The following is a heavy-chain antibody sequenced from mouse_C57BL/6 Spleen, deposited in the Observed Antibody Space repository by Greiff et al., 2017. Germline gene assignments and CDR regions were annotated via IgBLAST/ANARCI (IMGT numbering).Heavy chain of an antibody. V-gene: IGHV1-80*01. CDR1: GYAFSSYW. CDR3: ARSWDAPY. J-gene: IGHJ3*01. Sequence: QVQLKQSGAELVKPGASVKISCKASGYAFSSYWMNWVKQRPGKGLEWIGQIYPGDGDTNYNGRFKGKATLTADKSSSTAYMQLSSLTSEDSAVYFCARSWDAPYWGQGTLVTVSA. D-gene: IGHD4-1*01. CDR2: IYPGDGDT.